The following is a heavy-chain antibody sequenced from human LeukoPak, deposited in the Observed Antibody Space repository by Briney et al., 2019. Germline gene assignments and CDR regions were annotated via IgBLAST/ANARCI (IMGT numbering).Heavy chain of an antibody. CDR3: AGAPTLWFGVSYAFDT. Sequence: GRSLRLSCAASGFTFSSYGMHWVRQAPGKGLEWVAVISYDGSNKYYADSVKGRFTISRDNSKNTLYLQMNSLRAEDTAVYYCAGAPTLWFGVSYAFDTWGQGTMVTVSS. J-gene: IGHJ3*02. V-gene: IGHV3-30*03. CDR2: ISYDGSNK. CDR1: GFTFSSYG. D-gene: IGHD3-10*01.